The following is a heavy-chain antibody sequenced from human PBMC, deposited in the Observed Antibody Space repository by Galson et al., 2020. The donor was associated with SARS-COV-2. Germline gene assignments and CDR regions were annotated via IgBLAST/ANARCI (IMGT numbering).Heavy chain of an antibody. V-gene: IGHV3-73*01. D-gene: IGHD3-22*01. CDR2: IRSRAKGYAT. Sequence: GGSLRLSCAASGSTFSGSAIHWVRQASGKGPEWVGRIRSRAKGYATEHAASEKGRFTFSRDDSKNTAYLQMNNLKTEDTAIYYCTGHGDYYDSSSVFLWGQGTMVTVAS. CDR1: GSTFSGSA. J-gene: IGHJ3*01. CDR3: TGHGDYYDSSSVFL.